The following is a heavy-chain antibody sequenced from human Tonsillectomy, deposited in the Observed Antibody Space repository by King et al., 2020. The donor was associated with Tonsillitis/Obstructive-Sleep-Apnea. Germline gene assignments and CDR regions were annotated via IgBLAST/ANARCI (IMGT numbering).Heavy chain of an antibody. J-gene: IGHJ4*02. CDR2: IYYSGST. D-gene: IGHD3-22*01. CDR3: ARRDFYDSSGYYMEFDY. CDR1: GGSISSSSYY. Sequence: QLQESGPGLVKPSETLSLTCTVSGGSISSSSYYWGWIRQPPGKGLEWIGSIYYSGSTYYNPSLKSRVTISVDTSKNQFSLKLSSVTAADTAVYYCARRDFYDSSGYYMEFDYWGQGTLVTVSS. V-gene: IGHV4-39*01.